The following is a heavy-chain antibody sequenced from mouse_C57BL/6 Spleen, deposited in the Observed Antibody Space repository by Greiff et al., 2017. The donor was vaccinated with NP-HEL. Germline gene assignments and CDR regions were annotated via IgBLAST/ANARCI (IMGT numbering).Heavy chain of an antibody. CDR1: GYAFSSSW. CDR2: IYPGDGDT. D-gene: IGHD1-1*02. CDR3: ARWSGTGLDY. Sequence: QVQLKQSGPELVKPGASVKISCKASGYAFSSSWMNWVKQRPGKGLEWIGRIYPGDGDTNYNGKFKGKATLTADKSSSTAYMQLSSLTSEDSAVYFCARWSGTGLDYWGQGTTLTVSS. J-gene: IGHJ2*01. V-gene: IGHV1-82*01.